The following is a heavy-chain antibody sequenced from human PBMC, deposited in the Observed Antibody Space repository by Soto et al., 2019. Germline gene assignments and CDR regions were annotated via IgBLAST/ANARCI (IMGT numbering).Heavy chain of an antibody. J-gene: IGHJ5*02. V-gene: IGHV4-31*03. D-gene: IGHD6-13*01. CDR1: GGSISSGGSY. CDR3: ARLGSSSWAEGIDT. Sequence: QVQLQEAGPGLVKPSETLSLTCNVSGGSISSGGSYWSWILQHPEKGLEWIGHFYYSGTTFYNPSLKSRATISLGTSRAQLSLRLTSVTAADTAIYYCARLGSSSWAEGIDTWGQGTQVTVSS. CDR2: FYYSGTT.